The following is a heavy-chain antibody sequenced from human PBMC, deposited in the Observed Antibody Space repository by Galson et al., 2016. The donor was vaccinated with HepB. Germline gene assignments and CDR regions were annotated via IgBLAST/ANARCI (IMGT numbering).Heavy chain of an antibody. D-gene: IGHD1-1*01. J-gene: IGHJ5*02. CDR2: VSYIVTTT. CDR1: GFSFIDHV. V-gene: IGHV3-64*01. CDR3: ARENRQRHTGLDL. Sequence: SLRLSCAASGFSFIDHVMHWVRHVPGKGLQYVSGVSYIVTTTYYANSVKGRFTISRDNVKNTIYLQMGGLRVDDTAVYYCARENRQRHTGLDLWGRGTLVTVAS.